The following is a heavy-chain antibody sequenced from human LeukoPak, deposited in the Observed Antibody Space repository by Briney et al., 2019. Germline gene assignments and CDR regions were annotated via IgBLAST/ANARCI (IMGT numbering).Heavy chain of an antibody. Sequence: ASVKVSCKASGGTFSSYAISWVRQAPGQGLEWMGWISTYNGNTNYAQKFQGRVTMTTDTSTNTAYMELRSLRSDDTAVYYCAKVLYNWNDHPDDYWGQGTLVTVSS. V-gene: IGHV1-18*01. CDR3: AKVLYNWNDHPDDY. CDR1: GGTFSSYA. D-gene: IGHD1-1*01. CDR2: ISTYNGNT. J-gene: IGHJ4*02.